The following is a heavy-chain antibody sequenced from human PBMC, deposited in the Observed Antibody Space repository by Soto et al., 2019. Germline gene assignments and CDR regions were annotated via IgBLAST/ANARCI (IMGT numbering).Heavy chain of an antibody. CDR1: GYTFTSYG. CDR2: ISAYNGNT. CDR3: ARLQRCSSTSCYAVDYYYYGMDV. D-gene: IGHD2-2*01. Sequence: ASVKVSCKASGYTFTSYGISWVRQAPGQGLEWMGWISAYNGNTNYAQKLQGRVTMTTDTSTSTAYMELRSLRSDETAVYYCARLQRCSSTSCYAVDYYYYGMDVWGQGTTVTVSS. J-gene: IGHJ6*02. V-gene: IGHV1-18*01.